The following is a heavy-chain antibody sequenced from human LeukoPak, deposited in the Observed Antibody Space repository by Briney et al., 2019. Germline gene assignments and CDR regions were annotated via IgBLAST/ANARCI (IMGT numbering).Heavy chain of an antibody. CDR1: GFTFSSYS. V-gene: IGHV3-21*04. Sequence: GGSLRLSCAASGFTFSSYSMNWVRQAPGKGLEWVSSISSSGSYIYYADSVKGRFTISRDNAKNSLYLQMNSLRAEDTAVYYCARDPKNRGYCSSTSCYEVDYWGQGTLVTVSS. D-gene: IGHD2-2*01. CDR3: ARDPKNRGYCSSTSCYEVDY. J-gene: IGHJ4*02. CDR2: ISSSGSYI.